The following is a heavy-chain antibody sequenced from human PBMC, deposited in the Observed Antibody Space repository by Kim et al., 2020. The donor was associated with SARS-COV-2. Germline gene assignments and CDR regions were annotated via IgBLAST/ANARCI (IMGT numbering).Heavy chain of an antibody. J-gene: IGHJ2*01. CDR3: AKGNWGYWYFDL. CDR2: ISGSGGST. CDR1: GFAFSSYT. V-gene: IGHV3-23*01. D-gene: IGHD7-27*01. Sequence: GGSLRLSCAASGFAFSSYTMSWVRQAPGKGLEWVSTISGSGGSTYYADSVKGRFTISRDNSRNTLYVQMNRLRAEDTAVYSCAKGNWGYWYFDLWGRGTLVTVSS.